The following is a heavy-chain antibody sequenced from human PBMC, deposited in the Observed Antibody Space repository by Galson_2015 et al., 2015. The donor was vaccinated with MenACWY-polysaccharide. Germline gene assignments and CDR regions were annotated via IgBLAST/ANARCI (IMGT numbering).Heavy chain of an antibody. CDR2: IKSKVDGGAT. Sequence: SLRLSCAGSGFTFSNAWMNWVRQVPGKGLEWVVRIKSKVDGGATDYAAPVKGRFTISRDDSKNMVYLQMNSLKTEDTAVYYCNTGGLGFDYWGQGTLVTVSS. J-gene: IGHJ4*02. CDR3: NTGGLGFDY. CDR1: GFTFSNAW. D-gene: IGHD7-27*01. V-gene: IGHV3-15*01.